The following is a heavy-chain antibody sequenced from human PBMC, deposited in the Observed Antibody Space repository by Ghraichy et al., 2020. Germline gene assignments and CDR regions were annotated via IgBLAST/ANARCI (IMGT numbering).Heavy chain of an antibody. D-gene: IGHD6-19*01. J-gene: IGHJ4*02. CDR3: ARDNMRGWGLDS. CDR1: GASVSTGSYY. CDR2: IYTTGST. Sequence: SETLSLTCTVSGASVSTGSYYWSWIRQPAGQGPEWFGRIYTTGSTNYNPSLKSRVTISSDTSMNEFSLQLSSVTAADTAVYSGARDNMRGWGLDSWGQGTLVTVSS. V-gene: IGHV4-61*02.